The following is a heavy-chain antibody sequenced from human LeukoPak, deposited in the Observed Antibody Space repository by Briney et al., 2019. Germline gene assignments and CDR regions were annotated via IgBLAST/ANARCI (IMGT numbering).Heavy chain of an antibody. D-gene: IGHD3-10*01. CDR1: GGSFSGFY. J-gene: IGHJ5*02. CDR3: ARGRGLRAVNNWLDP. V-gene: IGHV4-34*01. Sequence: NPSETLSLTCAVYGGSFSGFYWTWIRQPPGKGLEWIGEVNHSGSTNYNPSLKSRVTISVDTSKNQFSPELTSVTAADTAVYFCARGRGLRAVNNWLDPWGQGTLVTVSS. CDR2: VNHSGST.